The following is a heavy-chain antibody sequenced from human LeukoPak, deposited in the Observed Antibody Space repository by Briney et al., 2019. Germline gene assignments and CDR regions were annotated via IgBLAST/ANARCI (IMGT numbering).Heavy chain of an antibody. V-gene: IGHV1-46*01. D-gene: IGHD6-19*01. CDR3: AREVTVAGTFDY. CDR2: INPSGGST. CDR1: GYTFTSYH. J-gene: IGHJ4*02. Sequence: GASVKVSCKASGYTFTSYHMHWVRQAPGQGLEWMGIINPSGGSTSYAQKFQGRVTMTRDTSTSTVYMELSSLRSEDTAVYYCAREVTVAGTFDYWGQGTLVTVSS.